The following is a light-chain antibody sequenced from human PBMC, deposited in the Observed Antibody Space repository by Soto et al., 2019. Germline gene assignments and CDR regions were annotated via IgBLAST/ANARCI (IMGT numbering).Light chain of an antibody. V-gene: IGLV3-21*02. CDR3: QVWESRSNRAF. CDR2: GNF. Sequence: SYELTQPPSVSVAPGQTASIACGGDKIGAKDTHWYQQRPGQAPVLVVYGNFGRPSGIPERFSGSNSGNTATLTISRVEAGDGADYYCQVWESRSNRAFFGGGTKLTVL. CDR1: KIGAKD. J-gene: IGLJ2*01.